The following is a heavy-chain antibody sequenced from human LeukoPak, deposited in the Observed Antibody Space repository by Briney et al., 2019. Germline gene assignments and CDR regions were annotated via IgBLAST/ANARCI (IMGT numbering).Heavy chain of an antibody. D-gene: IGHD3-10*01. J-gene: IGHJ6*03. CDR3: AKGVGTVTITLVRGDYMDV. CDR1: GFTFSSYG. CDR2: ISFHGSNK. V-gene: IGHV3-30*18. Sequence: GGSLRLSCAASGFTFSSYGMHWVRQAPGKGLEWVAVISFHGSNKYYADSVKGRFTISRDSSRNTLYLQMNSLRAEDTAVYYCAKGVGTVTITLVRGDYMDVWGKGTTVTVSS.